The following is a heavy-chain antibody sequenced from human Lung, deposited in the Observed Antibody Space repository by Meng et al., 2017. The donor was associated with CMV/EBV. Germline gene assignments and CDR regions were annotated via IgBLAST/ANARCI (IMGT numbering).Heavy chain of an antibody. Sequence: HWVRQATGKGLEWVSGIGTAGDTNYPGPVKGRFTISRDNSKNKLYLQMNSLRAEDTAVYYCAKCGFSPLRSEIYAYHYGMDVWGQGTTVTVSS. V-gene: IGHV3-13*01. CDR2: IGTAGDT. CDR3: AKCGFSPLRSEIYAYHYGMDV. D-gene: IGHD3-3*01. J-gene: IGHJ6*02.